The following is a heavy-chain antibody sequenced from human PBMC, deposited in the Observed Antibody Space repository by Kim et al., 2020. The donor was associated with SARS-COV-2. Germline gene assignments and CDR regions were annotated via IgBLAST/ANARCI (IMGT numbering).Heavy chain of an antibody. CDR2: INHSGST. D-gene: IGHD3-22*01. J-gene: IGHJ5*02. V-gene: IGHV4-34*01. Sequence: SETLSLTCAXYGGSFSGYYWSWIRQPPGKGLEWIGEINHSGSTNYNPSLKSRVTISVDTSKNQFSLKLSSVTAADTAVYYCARGVSDYDSSGYYPTGYNWFDPWGQGTLVTVSS. CDR3: ARGVSDYDSSGYYPTGYNWFDP. CDR1: GGSFSGYY.